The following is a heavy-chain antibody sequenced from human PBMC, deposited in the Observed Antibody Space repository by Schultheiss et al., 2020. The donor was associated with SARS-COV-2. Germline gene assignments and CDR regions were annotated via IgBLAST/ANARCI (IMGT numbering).Heavy chain of an antibody. CDR2: IKQDGSEK. CDR3: ARAAIVRYYFDY. D-gene: IGHD2/OR15-2a*01. Sequence: GGSLRLSCAASGFTFSSYAMHWVRQAPGKGLEWVANIKQDGSEKYYVDSVKGRFTISRDNAKNSLYLQMNSLRAEDTALYYCARAAIVRYYFDYWGQGTLVTVSS. J-gene: IGHJ4*02. CDR1: GFTFSSYA. V-gene: IGHV3-7*03.